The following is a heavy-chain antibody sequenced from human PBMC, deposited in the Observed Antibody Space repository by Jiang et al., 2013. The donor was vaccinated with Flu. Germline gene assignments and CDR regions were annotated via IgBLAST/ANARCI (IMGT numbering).Heavy chain of an antibody. D-gene: IGHD5-12*01. CDR2: LYDDGSS. CDR1: GASISSSTYY. V-gene: IGHV4-39*07. Sequence: PSETLSLTCTVSGASISSSTYYWVWIRQPPGKGLEWIGGLYDDGSSYYNPSLKGRVTMSVDTSKSQFSLKLSSVTAADTAAYYCARAQKYSGFELPYFDYWGHGTRVTVSS. J-gene: IGHJ4*01. CDR3: ARAQKYSGFELPYFDY.